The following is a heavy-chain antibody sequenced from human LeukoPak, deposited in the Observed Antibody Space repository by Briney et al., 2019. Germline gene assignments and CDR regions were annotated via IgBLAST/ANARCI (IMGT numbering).Heavy chain of an antibody. CDR3: ARVPATVKADY. CDR2: INLDGSAK. J-gene: IGHJ4*02. Sequence: GGSLRLSCAVSGFTFSNFWMSWVRQAPGKGLECVASINLDGSAKYYVDAVKGRFTISRDNAKNSLFLHMDSLRVEDTALYYCARVPATVKADYWGQGTLVSVSS. CDR1: GFTFSNFW. V-gene: IGHV3-7*04. D-gene: IGHD4-17*01.